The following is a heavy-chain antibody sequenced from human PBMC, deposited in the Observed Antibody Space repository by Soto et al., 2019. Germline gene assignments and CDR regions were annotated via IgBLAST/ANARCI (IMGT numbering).Heavy chain of an antibody. D-gene: IGHD2-2*02. CDR3: AKGTVVVPAAIAGWFGP. V-gene: IGHV1-69*13. CDR2: IIPIFGTA. Sequence: GASVKVSCKASGGTFSSYAISWVRQAPGQGLEWMGGIIPIFGTANYAKKFQGRVTITADESTSTAYMELSSLRSEDTAVYYCAKGTVVVPAAIAGWFGPWGQGTLVTVSS. J-gene: IGHJ5*02. CDR1: GGTFSSYA.